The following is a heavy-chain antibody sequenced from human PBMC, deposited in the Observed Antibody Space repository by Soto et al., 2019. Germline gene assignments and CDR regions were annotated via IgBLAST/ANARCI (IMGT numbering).Heavy chain of an antibody. Sequence: PGGSLRLSCAASGFTFSSYAMHWVRRAPGKGLEWVAVISYDGSNKYYADSVKGRFTISRDNSKNTLYLQMNSLRAEDTAVYYCARVSQPFRVIAPAFDYWGQGT. D-gene: IGHD3-16*02. CDR1: GFTFSSYA. J-gene: IGHJ4*02. V-gene: IGHV3-30-3*01. CDR2: ISYDGSNK. CDR3: ARVSQPFRVIAPAFDY.